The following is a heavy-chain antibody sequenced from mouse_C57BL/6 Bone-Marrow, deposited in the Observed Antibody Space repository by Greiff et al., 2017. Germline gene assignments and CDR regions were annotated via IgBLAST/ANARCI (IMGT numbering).Heavy chain of an antibody. Sequence: EVKLVESGPVLVKPGASVKMSCKASGYTFTDYYMNWVKQSPGKGLEWIGGINPYNGGTSYNQKFKGKATLTVDKSSSTAYMELNSLTSEDSAVYYCARGGQLRLGFAYWGQGPLVTVSA. CDR3: ARGGQLRLGFAY. CDR1: GYTFTDYY. V-gene: IGHV1-19*01. CDR2: INPYNGGT. D-gene: IGHD3-2*02. J-gene: IGHJ3*01.